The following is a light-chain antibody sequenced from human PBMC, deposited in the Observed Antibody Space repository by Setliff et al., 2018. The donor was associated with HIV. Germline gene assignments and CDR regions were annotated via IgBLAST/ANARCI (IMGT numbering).Light chain of an antibody. Sequence: QSVLAQPASVSGSPGQSMTISCTGTNSDIGTYNYVSWYQQHPGKAPKLMIYDVSNRPSGISNRFSGSKSGNAASLTISGLQAEDEADYFCSSYSSSTTPYVFGTGTKVT. CDR3: SSYSSSTTPYV. J-gene: IGLJ1*01. CDR2: DVS. CDR1: NSDIGTYNY. V-gene: IGLV2-14*03.